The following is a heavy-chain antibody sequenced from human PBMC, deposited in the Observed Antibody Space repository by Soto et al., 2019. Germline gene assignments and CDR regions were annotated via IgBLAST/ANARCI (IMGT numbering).Heavy chain of an antibody. D-gene: IGHD5-12*01. J-gene: IGHJ3*02. V-gene: IGHV4-4*07. CDR3: ARDGGYTGYEEGNPFDI. CDR2: MYVTGTT. CDR1: GGSISHHY. Sequence: KTSETLSLTCTVSGGSISHHYWSWIRQPAGTRLEWIGRMYVTGTTNYNPSLKNRVSMSIDTSKNQLSLKLSSVTAADTAVYYCARDGGYTGYEEGNPFDIWGQGTMVTVSS.